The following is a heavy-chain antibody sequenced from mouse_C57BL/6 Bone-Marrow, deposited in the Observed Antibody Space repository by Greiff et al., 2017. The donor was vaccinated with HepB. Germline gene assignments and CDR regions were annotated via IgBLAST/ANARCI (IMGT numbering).Heavy chain of an antibody. V-gene: IGHV1-72*01. CDR3: ASSWDFYPWYFDV. Sequence: QVQLQQPGAELVKPGASVKLSCKASGYTFTSYRMHWVKQRPGRGLEWIGKIVPNSGGTKYNEKFKSQATLTVDKPSSTVYMQLSSLTSEDSAVYYCASSWDFYPWYFDVWGTGTPVTVSS. J-gene: IGHJ1*03. D-gene: IGHD4-1*01. CDR1: GYTFTSYR. CDR2: IVPNSGGT.